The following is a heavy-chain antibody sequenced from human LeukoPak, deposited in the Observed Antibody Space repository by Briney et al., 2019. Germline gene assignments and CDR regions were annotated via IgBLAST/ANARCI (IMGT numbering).Heavy chain of an antibody. D-gene: IGHD6-19*01. J-gene: IGHJ4*02. CDR1: GYTFTGYY. Sequence: GASVKVSCKASGYTFTGYYMHWVRQAPGQGLEWMGWINPNSGGTNYAQKFQGWVTMTRDTSISTAYMELSRLRSDDTAVYYCARGGRDQRHPGIAVAGYGDYWGQGTLVTVSS. CDR3: ARGGRDQRHPGIAVAGYGDY. CDR2: INPNSGGT. V-gene: IGHV1-2*04.